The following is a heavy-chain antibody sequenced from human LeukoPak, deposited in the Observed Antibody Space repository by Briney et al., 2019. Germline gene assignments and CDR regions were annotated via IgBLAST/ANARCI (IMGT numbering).Heavy chain of an antibody. J-gene: IGHJ4*02. CDR2: IYYSGST. D-gene: IGHD1-26*01. V-gene: IGHV4-30-4*08. Sequence: SETLSLTCTVSGGSISSGDYYWSWIRQPPGKGLEWIGYIYYSGSTYYNPSLKSRVTISVDTSKNQFSLKLSSVTAADTAVYYCARESGIVGATFDYWGQGTLVTLSS. CDR3: ARESGIVGATFDY. CDR1: GGSISSGDYY.